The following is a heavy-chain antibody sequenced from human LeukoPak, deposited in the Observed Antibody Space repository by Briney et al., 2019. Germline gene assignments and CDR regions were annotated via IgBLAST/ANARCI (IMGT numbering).Heavy chain of an antibody. CDR3: ARGRPHGNDY. J-gene: IGHJ4*02. V-gene: IGHV3-74*01. D-gene: IGHD4-23*01. CDR1: GFTFSSYW. CDR2: IASDGSST. Sequence: GGSLRLSCAASGFTFSSYWMNWVRQAPGKGLVWVSRIASDGSSTTYADSVKGRFSISRDNAKNALYLQMNSLRVEDTAVYYCARGRPHGNDYWGQGTLVTVSS.